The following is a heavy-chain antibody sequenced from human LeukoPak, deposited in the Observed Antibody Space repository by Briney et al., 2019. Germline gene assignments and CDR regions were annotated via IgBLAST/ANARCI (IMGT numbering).Heavy chain of an antibody. V-gene: IGHV3-7*01. CDR2: IKQDGTEK. D-gene: IGHD3-10*01. CDR1: GFTFTNYW. CDR3: AKVAKYYYGSETYYFFEH. J-gene: IGHJ4*02. Sequence: GGSLRLSCAASGFTFTNYWMSWVRQAPGKGLDGVANIKQDGTEKYYVDSVKGRFTISRDNAKNSLYLQMNILRVEDTAVYYCAKVAKYYYGSETYYFFEHWGQGTPVTASS.